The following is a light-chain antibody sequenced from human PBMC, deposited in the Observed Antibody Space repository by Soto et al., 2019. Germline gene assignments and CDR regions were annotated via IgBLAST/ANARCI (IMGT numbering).Light chain of an antibody. CDR1: QSVTNW. J-gene: IGKJ2*01. CDR2: DAS. Sequence: DIQMTQSPSTLSASVGDRVTITCRASQSVTNWLAWYQQKPGKAPNLLIYDASRLQSGIPSRFSGSGSGTEFTLTISSLQPDDFATYYCQQYTTCPYTFGQGTKLEIK. CDR3: QQYTTCPYT. V-gene: IGKV1-5*01.